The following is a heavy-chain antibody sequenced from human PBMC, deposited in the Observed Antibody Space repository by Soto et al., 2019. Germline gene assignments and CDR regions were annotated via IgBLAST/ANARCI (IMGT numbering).Heavy chain of an antibody. CDR3: ARGRIQLWYPFDY. CDR1: SFSITSYY. V-gene: IGHV4-59*01. D-gene: IGHD5-18*01. CDR2: IYYSGST. J-gene: IGHJ4*02. Sequence: SATLSLTCTVHSFSITSYYWSWIRQPPGKGLEWIGYIYYSGSTNYNPSLKSRVTISVDTSKNQFSLKLSSVTAADTAVYYCARGRIQLWYPFDYWGQGTLVTVS.